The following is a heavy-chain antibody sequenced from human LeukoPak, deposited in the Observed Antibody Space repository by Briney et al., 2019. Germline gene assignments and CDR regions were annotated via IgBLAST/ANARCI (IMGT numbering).Heavy chain of an antibody. CDR2: ISAYIGNT. CDR1: GYTFTSYG. Sequence: ASVKVSCKASGYTFTSYGISWVRQAPGQGLEYIACISAYIGNTNYAQKIQGRVNMTTDTYTRTAYMELRRLRPDETAVYYCARTTIRELPDYWGQGNLVTVSS. CDR3: ARTTIRELPDY. D-gene: IGHD1-26*01. V-gene: IGHV1-18*01. J-gene: IGHJ4*02.